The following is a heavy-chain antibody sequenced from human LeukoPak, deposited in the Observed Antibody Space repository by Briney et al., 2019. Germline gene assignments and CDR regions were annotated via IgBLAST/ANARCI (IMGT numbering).Heavy chain of an antibody. CDR3: ARVRQWLNGYAFDI. V-gene: IGHV3-53*04. CDR1: RLTPCSNY. D-gene: IGHD6-19*01. CDR2: IYSGGST. Sequence: GGSLRLSRAPSRLTPCSNYMSSVRRAPRRGLEWDSVIYSGGSTYYADSVTGRFTISRHNTKNTLYLQINSLRPEHTALYYCARVRQWLNGYAFDIWGQGTMVTVSS. J-gene: IGHJ3*02.